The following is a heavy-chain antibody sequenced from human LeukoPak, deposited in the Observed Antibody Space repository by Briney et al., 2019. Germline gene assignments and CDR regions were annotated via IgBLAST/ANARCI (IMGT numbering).Heavy chain of an antibody. CDR2: IYPGDSDT. J-gene: IGHJ4*02. Sequence: GESLKISCKGSGYIFTSYWIGWVRQMPGKGLEWMGVIYPGDSDTRYSPPFQGQVTISADESISTSYLHWTSLKASDTAMYYCPKRMTCIRTNCYGVDDLGLGTLVTVSS. CDR3: PKRMTCIRTNCYGVDD. V-gene: IGHV5-51*01. D-gene: IGHD3-3*01. CDR1: GYIFTSYW.